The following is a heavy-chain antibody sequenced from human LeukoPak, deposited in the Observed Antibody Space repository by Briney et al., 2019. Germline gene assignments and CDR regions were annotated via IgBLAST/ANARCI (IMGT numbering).Heavy chain of an antibody. V-gene: IGHV3-30-3*01. CDR1: GFTFSSYA. CDR3: ARDAGSYYVGYYFDY. D-gene: IGHD1-26*01. CDR2: ISYDGSNK. J-gene: IGHJ4*02. Sequence: PGGSLRLSCAASGFTFSSYAMHWVRQAPGKGLEWVAVISYDGSNKYYADSVKGRFTISRDNSKNTLYLRMNSLRAEDTAVYYCARDAGSYYVGYYFDYWGQGTLVTVSS.